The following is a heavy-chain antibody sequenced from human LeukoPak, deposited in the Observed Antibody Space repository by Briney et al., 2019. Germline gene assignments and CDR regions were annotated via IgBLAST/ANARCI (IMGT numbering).Heavy chain of an antibody. J-gene: IGHJ5*02. CDR1: GGTFSSYA. D-gene: IGHD4-23*01. Sequence: SVKVSCKASGGTFSSYAISWVRQAPGQGLEWMGRIIPIFGTANYAQKFQGRVTITTDESTSTAYMELSSLRSEDTAVYYCARDLDYGGNPDRGPWGQGTLVTVSS. CDR2: IIPIFGTA. V-gene: IGHV1-69*05. CDR3: ARDLDYGGNPDRGP.